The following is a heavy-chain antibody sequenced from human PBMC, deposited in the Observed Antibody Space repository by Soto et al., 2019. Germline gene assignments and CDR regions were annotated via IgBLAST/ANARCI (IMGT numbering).Heavy chain of an antibody. V-gene: IGHV4-4*02. J-gene: IGHJ4*02. CDR2: AHHSGRT. CDR1: GGSMSSSNW. Sequence: QVQLQESGPGLVKPSGTLSLTCTVSGGSMSSSNWWNWVRQSPGKVLEWIGEAHHSGRTNYNPSLKSRVTISVDNSKTHFSLKLSSVTAADTAVYYCARSEATGLDYWGQGTLVTVSS. D-gene: IGHD1-26*01. CDR3: ARSEATGLDY.